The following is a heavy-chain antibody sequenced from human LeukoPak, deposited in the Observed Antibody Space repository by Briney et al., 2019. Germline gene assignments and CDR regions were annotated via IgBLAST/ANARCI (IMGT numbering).Heavy chain of an antibody. J-gene: IGHJ3*02. CDR1: DGSISSSSYY. CDR2: ICYSGST. CDR3: ARHRIYNWNAFDI. V-gene: IGHV4-39*01. D-gene: IGHD1-20*01. Sequence: SETLSLTCTVSDGSISSSSYYWGWIRQPPGKGLEWIGSICYSGSTYYNPSLKSRVTISVDTSKNQFSLKLSSVTAADTAVYYCARHRIYNWNAFDIWGQGTMVTVSS.